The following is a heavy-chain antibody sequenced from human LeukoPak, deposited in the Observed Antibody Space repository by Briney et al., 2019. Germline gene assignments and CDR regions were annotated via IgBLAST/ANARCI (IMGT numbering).Heavy chain of an antibody. V-gene: IGHV4-31*03. D-gene: IGHD2-2*01. CDR1: GGSISSGGYY. CDR2: IYYSGST. CDR3: ARVLVVPAVLRAYYYYYGMDV. Sequence: PSETLSLTCTVSGGSISSGGYYWSWIRQHPGKGLEWIGYIYYSGSTYYNPSLKSRVTISVDTSKNQFSLKLSSVTAADTAVYYCARVLVVPAVLRAYYYYYGMDVWGQGTTVTVSS. J-gene: IGHJ6*02.